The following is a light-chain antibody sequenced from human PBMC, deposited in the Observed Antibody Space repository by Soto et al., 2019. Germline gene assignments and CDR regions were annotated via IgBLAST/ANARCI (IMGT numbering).Light chain of an antibody. CDR3: QHYGTSAL. CDR2: AS. V-gene: IGKV3-20*01. Sequence: EIVLTQSPGTLSLSPGERATLSCRASQSVSDSYLAWYQQKPGQAPRLLIYASSRATGIPDRFSGSGSGTDVTLTISRLEPEDFAVDYGQHYGTSALFGPGTKVDIK. J-gene: IGKJ3*01. CDR1: QSVSDSY.